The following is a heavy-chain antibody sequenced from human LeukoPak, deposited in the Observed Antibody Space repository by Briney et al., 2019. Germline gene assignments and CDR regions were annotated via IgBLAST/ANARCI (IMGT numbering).Heavy chain of an antibody. CDR1: GGSISSSSYY. CDR3: ARVPTVTFFDY. J-gene: IGHJ4*02. V-gene: IGHV4-39*01. CDR2: TYYSRST. Sequence: SETPSLTCTVSGGSISSSSYYWGWIRQPPGKGLEWIGSTYYSRSTYYNPSLKSRVTISVDTSKNQFSLKLSSVTAADTAVYYCARVPTVTFFDYWGQGTLVTVSS. D-gene: IGHD4-17*01.